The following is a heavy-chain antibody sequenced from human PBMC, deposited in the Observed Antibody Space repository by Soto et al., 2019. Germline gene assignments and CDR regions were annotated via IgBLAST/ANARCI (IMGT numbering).Heavy chain of an antibody. D-gene: IGHD3-3*01. CDR2: AYYSGTT. CDR1: SGSISSYY. V-gene: IGHV4-59*08. CDR3: ARHTRTKYYDFWSGYYYSAQPLGDYRMAV. Sequence: LSETLSLTCTVASGSISSYYWSWLRQPPGKGLEWIGYAYYSGTTNYNSSLKSRVTISIDTSKNQFSLTLNSVTAADTAVYYCARHTRTKYYDFWSGYYYSAQPLGDYRMAVCGQGTTVTVYS. J-gene: IGHJ6*02.